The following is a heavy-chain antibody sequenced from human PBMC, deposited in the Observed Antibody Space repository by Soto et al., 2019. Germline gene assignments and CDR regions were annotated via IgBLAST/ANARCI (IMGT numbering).Heavy chain of an antibody. J-gene: IGHJ6*02. CDR2: ISSSGSTI. CDR3: ARVGHYYDSSGYYPQPYYYYYGMDV. Sequence: GESLKISCAASGFTFSSYEMNWVRQAPGKGLEGVSYISSSGSTIYYADSVKGRFTISRDNAKKSLYLQMNSLRAEDTAVYYCARVGHYYDSSGYYPQPYYYYYGMDVWGQGTTVTVSS. D-gene: IGHD3-22*01. V-gene: IGHV3-48*03. CDR1: GFTFSSYE.